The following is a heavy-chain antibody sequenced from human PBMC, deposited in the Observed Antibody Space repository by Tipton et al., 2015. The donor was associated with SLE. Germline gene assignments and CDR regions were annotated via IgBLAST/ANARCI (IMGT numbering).Heavy chain of an antibody. Sequence: GSLRLSCAASGFTFSTYAMSWVRQAPGKGLEWVSGINGSTTNTWYADSVKGRFTISRENAKHSLYLQMTNLRAGDTAVYYCARGGSDAFDFWGQGTRVTVSS. D-gene: IGHD3-16*01. CDR3: ARGGSDAFDF. CDR1: GFTFSTYA. CDR2: INGSTTNT. J-gene: IGHJ3*01. V-gene: IGHV3-23*01.